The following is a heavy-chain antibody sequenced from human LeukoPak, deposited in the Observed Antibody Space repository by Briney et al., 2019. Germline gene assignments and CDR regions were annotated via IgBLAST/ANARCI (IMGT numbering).Heavy chain of an antibody. D-gene: IGHD6-6*01. CDR3: AREGYSSSPSTGNNFDY. V-gene: IGHV4-34*01. CDR2: INHSGST. CDR1: GGSFSGYY. Sequence: SETLSLTCAVYGGSFSGYYWSWIRQPPGKGLEWIGEINHSGSTNYNPSLKSRVTISVDTSKNQFSLKLSSMTAADTAVYYCAREGYSSSPSTGNNFDYWGQGTLVTVSS. J-gene: IGHJ4*02.